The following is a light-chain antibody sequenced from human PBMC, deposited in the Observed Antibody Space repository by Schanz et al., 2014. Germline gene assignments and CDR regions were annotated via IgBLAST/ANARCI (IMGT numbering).Light chain of an antibody. CDR3: SSYTSSSTLGYVV. CDR1: SSDVGSYNL. J-gene: IGLJ2*01. V-gene: IGLV2-14*02. Sequence: QSALTQPASVSGSPGQSITISCTGTSSDVGSYNLVSWYQQHPGKAPKLMIYEVSKRPSGVSNRFSGSKSGNTASLTISGLQAEDEGYYYCSSYTSSSTLGYVVFGGGTKLTVL. CDR2: EVS.